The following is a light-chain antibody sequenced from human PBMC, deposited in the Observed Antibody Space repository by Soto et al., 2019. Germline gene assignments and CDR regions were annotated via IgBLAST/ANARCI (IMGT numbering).Light chain of an antibody. V-gene: IGKV3-20*01. Sequence: EIVLTQSPGTLSLSPGETATLSCRASQSVSSSYLAWYQQKPGQAPRLLIYGACSRATGIPDRFSGSGSGTDFTLTISRLEPEDFAVYYCQQYGSPWTFGQGTKVEIK. CDR3: QQYGSPWT. CDR1: QSVSSSY. CDR2: GAC. J-gene: IGKJ1*01.